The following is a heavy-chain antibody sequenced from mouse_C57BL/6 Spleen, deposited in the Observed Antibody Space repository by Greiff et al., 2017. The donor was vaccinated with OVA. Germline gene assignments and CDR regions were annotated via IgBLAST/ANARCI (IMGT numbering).Heavy chain of an antibody. CDR2: IYPGNSDT. CDR3: TRGDYGSSYDYAMDY. D-gene: IGHD1-1*01. V-gene: IGHV1-5*01. Sequence: VHVKQSGTVLARPGASVKMSCKTSGYTFTSYWMHWVKQRPGQGLEWIGAIYPGNSDTSYNQKFKGKAKLTAVTSASTAYMELSSLTDEDSAVYYCTRGDYGSSYDYAMDYWGQGTSVTVSS. CDR1: GYTFTSYW. J-gene: IGHJ4*01.